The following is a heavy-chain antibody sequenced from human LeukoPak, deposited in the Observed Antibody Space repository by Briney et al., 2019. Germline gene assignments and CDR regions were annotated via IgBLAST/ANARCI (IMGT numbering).Heavy chain of an antibody. D-gene: IGHD2-2*01. V-gene: IGHV3-23*01. CDR1: GFTFCNYA. CDR3: AKGFLASCSGTRCYPFDH. J-gene: IGHJ4*02. CDR2: IFGSGANT. Sequence: GGSLRLSCAASGFTFCNYAMNWVPHTPGRGRGGGSSIFGSGANTYHTDSVKSRFTISRDNSENTVYMQMDSLRVEDTAVYYCAKGFLASCSGTRCYPFDHWGQGTPVTVSS.